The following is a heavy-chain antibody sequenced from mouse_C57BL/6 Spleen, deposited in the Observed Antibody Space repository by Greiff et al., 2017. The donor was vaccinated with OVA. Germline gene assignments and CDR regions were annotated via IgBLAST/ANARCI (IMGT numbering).Heavy chain of an antibody. CDR3: ARDSSGYVAYAMDY. J-gene: IGHJ4*01. CDR1: GYTFTSYW. D-gene: IGHD3-2*02. Sequence: QVQLQQPGTDLVKPGASVTLSCKASGYTFTSYWMHWVKQRPGQGLEWIGNINPSNGGTNYNEKFKSKATLTVDKSSSTAYMQLSSLTSEDSAVYYCARDSSGYVAYAMDYWGQGTSVTVSS. CDR2: INPSNGGT. V-gene: IGHV1-53*01.